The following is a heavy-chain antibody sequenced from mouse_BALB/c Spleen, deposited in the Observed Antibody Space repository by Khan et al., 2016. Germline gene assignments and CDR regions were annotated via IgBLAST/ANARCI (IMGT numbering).Heavy chain of an antibody. CDR1: GYSFTGFF. J-gene: IGHJ4*01. CDR2: INPYNGDT. D-gene: IGHD2-14*01. V-gene: IGHV1-37*01. CDR3: GRGDYRYADAMDY. Sequence: VQLKQSGPELVKPGASVKISCKASGYSFTGFFMNWVKQSHGKSLEWFGRINPYNGDTFYNQKFKGKATLTVDKSSSTAHMELLSLTSEDSAGYYCGRGDYRYADAMDYWGQGTSVTVSS.